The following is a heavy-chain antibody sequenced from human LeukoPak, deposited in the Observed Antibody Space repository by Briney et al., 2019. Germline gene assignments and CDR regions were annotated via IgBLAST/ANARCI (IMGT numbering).Heavy chain of an antibody. J-gene: IGHJ4*02. Sequence: PSETLSLTCTVSGGSISSYYWSWIRQPPGKGLEWIGYIYYSGSTNYNPSLKSRVTISVDTSKNQFSLKLSSVTAADTAVYYCASSLAVTRSVLDYWGQGTLVTVSS. CDR3: ASSLAVTRSVLDY. CDR1: GGSISSYY. CDR2: IYYSGST. V-gene: IGHV4-59*01. D-gene: IGHD4-23*01.